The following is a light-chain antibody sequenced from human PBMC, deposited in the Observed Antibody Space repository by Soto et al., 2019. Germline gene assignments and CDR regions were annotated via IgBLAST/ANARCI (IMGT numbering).Light chain of an antibody. Sequence: EIVLTQSPGTLSLSPGERATLSCRASQSVSSSYLAWYQQKPGQAPRLLIYGASSRATGIPDRFSGSGSGTDFTLTIRRLEPEDCAVYFRQQVDCSPWLNCGGGTKLEIK. J-gene: IGKJ4*01. CDR1: QSVSSSY. CDR3: QQVDCSPWLN. CDR2: GAS. V-gene: IGKV3-20*01.